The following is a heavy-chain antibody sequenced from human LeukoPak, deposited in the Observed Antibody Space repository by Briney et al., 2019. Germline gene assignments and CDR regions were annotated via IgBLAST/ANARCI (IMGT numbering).Heavy chain of an antibody. D-gene: IGHD2-15*01. Sequence: GGSLRLSCAASGFSFDDYGMSWVRQAPGKGLEWVSGINWNGGSTGYADSVKGRFTISRDSAKNSLYLQMNSLRAEDTALYHCARDHYCSSSSCPSDYWGQGTLVTVSS. CDR2: INWNGGST. J-gene: IGHJ4*02. V-gene: IGHV3-20*01. CDR1: GFSFDDYG. CDR3: ARDHYCSSSSCPSDY.